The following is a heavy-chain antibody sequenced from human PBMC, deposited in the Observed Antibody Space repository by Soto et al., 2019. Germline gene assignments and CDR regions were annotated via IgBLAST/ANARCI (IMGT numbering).Heavy chain of an antibody. CDR1: GYTFTSYG. CDR2: ISAYNGNT. V-gene: IGHV1-18*01. CDR3: ARDRNDYGDYFSLPLGY. J-gene: IGHJ4*02. Sequence: ASVKVSCKASGYTFTSYGISWVRQAPGQGLEWMGWISAYNGNTNYAQKLQGRFTISRDNSKNTLYLQMNSLRAEDTAVYYCARDRNDYGDYFSLPLGYWGLGTLVTVSS. D-gene: IGHD4-17*01.